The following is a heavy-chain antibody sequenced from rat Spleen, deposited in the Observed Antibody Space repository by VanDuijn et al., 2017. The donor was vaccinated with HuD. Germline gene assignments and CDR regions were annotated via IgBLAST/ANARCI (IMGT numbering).Heavy chain of an antibody. Sequence: EVQLVESDGDLVQPGRSLKVSCAVSGFTFSDYYMAWVRQAPTKGLEWVASIVTSGGTTYYRDSVKGRFTISRDSAKSTLYLQMDSLRSEDTATYYCARRPTTNYGPFDYWGQGVMVTVSS. CDR3: ARRPTTNYGPFDY. D-gene: IGHD1-11*01. V-gene: IGHV5-25*01. CDR1: GFTFSDYY. J-gene: IGHJ2*01. CDR2: IVTSGGTT.